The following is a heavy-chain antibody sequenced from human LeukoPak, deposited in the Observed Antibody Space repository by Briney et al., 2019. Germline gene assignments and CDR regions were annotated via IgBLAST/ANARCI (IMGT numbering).Heavy chain of an antibody. V-gene: IGHV1-69*05. Sequence: GSSVKVSFKGSGGTFSSYAISWVRQAPGQGLEWMGGIIPIFGTANYAQKFQGRVTITTDESTSTAYMELSSLRSEDTAVYYCARGQQLDLYYFDYWGQGTLVTVSS. D-gene: IGHD6-13*01. CDR2: IIPIFGTA. CDR3: ARGQQLDLYYFDY. CDR1: GGTFSSYA. J-gene: IGHJ4*02.